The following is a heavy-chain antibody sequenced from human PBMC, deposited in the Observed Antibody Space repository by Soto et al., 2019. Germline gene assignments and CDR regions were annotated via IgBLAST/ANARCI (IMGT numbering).Heavy chain of an antibody. CDR3: ARAVFVKQWLAAYYFDY. D-gene: IGHD6-19*01. V-gene: IGHV1-18*01. CDR1: GYTFTSYG. J-gene: IGHJ4*02. Sequence: ASVKVSCKASGYTFTSYGISWVRQAPGQGLEWMGWISAYNGNTNYAQKLQGRVTMTTDTSTSTAYMELRSLRSDDTAVYYCARAVFVKQWLAAYYFDYWGQGTLVTVSS. CDR2: ISAYNGNT.